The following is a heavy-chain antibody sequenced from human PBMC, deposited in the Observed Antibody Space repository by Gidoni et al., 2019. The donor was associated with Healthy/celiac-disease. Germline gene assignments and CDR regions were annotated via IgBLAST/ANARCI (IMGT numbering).Heavy chain of an antibody. Sequence: EGQRVESGGGWVEPGGSRRLSCAASGVSFSSNYMSWVRQAQGKGLEWISFIYSGGSTYYADSVKVRFTISRDNSKNTLYLQMNSLSAEDTAVYYCATWELSQGSWGQGTLVTVSS. J-gene: IGHJ5*02. V-gene: IGHV3-66*01. D-gene: IGHD1-26*01. CDR1: GVSFSSNY. CDR3: ATWELSQGS. CDR2: IYSGGST.